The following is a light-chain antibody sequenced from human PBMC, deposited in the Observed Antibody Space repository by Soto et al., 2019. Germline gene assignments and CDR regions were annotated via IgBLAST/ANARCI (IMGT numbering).Light chain of an antibody. V-gene: IGKV1-5*01. CDR3: QQYNGYWT. Sequence: DIQMTQSPSTLSASVGDRVTISCRASQSINNWLAWYQQKPGKAPKFLIYDASNLESGVPSRFSGSASGTEFTLTISSLQPDDFATYYCQQYNGYWTFGQGTKVDIK. CDR2: DAS. J-gene: IGKJ1*01. CDR1: QSINNW.